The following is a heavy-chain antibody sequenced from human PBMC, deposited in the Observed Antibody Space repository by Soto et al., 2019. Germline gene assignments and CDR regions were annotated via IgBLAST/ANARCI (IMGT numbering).Heavy chain of an antibody. Sequence: VKVSCKASGYTFTSYGISWVRQAPGQGLEWMGWISAYNGNTNYAQKLQGRVTMTTDTSTSTAYMELRSLRSDDTAVYYCARDPRTGTTHPSPIDYWGQGTLVTVS. CDR1: GYTFTSYG. CDR2: ISAYNGNT. J-gene: IGHJ4*02. CDR3: ARDPRTGTTHPSPIDY. V-gene: IGHV1-18*04. D-gene: IGHD1-1*01.